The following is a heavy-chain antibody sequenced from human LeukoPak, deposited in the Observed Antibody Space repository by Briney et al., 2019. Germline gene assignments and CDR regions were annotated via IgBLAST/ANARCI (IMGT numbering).Heavy chain of an antibody. Sequence: GGSLRLSCAASGFTFSSYWMHWVRQDPGKGLVWVSRINSDGSSTSYADSVKGRFTISRDNAKNTLYLRMNSLRAEDTAVYYCARVLSYYFYFDYWGQGTLVTVSS. D-gene: IGHD1-26*01. CDR2: INSDGSST. J-gene: IGHJ4*02. V-gene: IGHV3-74*01. CDR3: ARVLSYYFYFDY. CDR1: GFTFSSYW.